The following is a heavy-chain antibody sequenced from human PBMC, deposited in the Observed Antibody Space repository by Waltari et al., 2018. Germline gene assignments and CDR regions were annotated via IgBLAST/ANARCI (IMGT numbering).Heavy chain of an antibody. CDR2: ISSNGGST. Sequence: EVQLVESGGGLVQPGGSLRLSCAASGFTFSSYAMHWVRQAPGKGLEYVSAISSNGGSTYYANSVKGRFTISRDNSKNTLYLQMGSLRAEDMAVYYCARDRIGSSWYLAFDYWGQGTLVTVSS. V-gene: IGHV3-64*01. CDR3: ARDRIGSSWYLAFDY. D-gene: IGHD6-13*01. CDR1: GFTFSSYA. J-gene: IGHJ4*02.